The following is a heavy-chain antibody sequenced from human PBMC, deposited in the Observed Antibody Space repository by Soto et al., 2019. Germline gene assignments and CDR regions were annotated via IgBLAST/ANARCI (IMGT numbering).Heavy chain of an antibody. V-gene: IGHV4-39*01. CDR3: ARLRLVAGYVWAVVFDY. CDR2: IYYSGST. J-gene: IGHJ4*02. D-gene: IGHD3-16*01. CDR1: GGSISSSSYY. Sequence: SETLSLTCTVSGGSISSSSYYWGWIRQPPGKGLEWIGSIYYSGSTYYNPSLKSRVTISVDTSKNQFSLKLSSVTAADTAVYYCARLRLVAGYVWAVVFDYWGQGTLVTVSS.